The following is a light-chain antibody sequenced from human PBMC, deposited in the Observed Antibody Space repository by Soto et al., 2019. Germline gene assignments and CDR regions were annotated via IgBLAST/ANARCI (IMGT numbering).Light chain of an antibody. V-gene: IGKV1-39*01. CDR1: QGIRND. Sequence: QAPSSLSASVGDSITLTCRASQGIRNDLGWYQQKSGKAPKRLIYAASSLQSGVPSRFSGSGSGTDFTLTISSLQPEDFAPYYCPQTYNPPRPFAQVAKVAIK. J-gene: IGKJ1*01. CDR2: AAS. CDR3: PQTYNPPRP.